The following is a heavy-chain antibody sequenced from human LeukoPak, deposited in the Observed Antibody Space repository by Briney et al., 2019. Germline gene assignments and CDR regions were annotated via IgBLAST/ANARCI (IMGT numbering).Heavy chain of an antibody. D-gene: IGHD1-26*01. J-gene: IGHJ6*03. CDR3: ARDQGLGHSGSYYYYYYYMDV. CDR1: GGSISSGSYY. Sequence: SETLSLTCTVSGGSISSGSYYWSWIRQPAGKGLEWIGRIYTSGSTNYNPSLKSRVTISVDTSKNQFSLKLSSVTAADTAVYYCARDQGLGHSGSYYYYYYYMDVWGKGTTVTVSS. V-gene: IGHV4-61*02. CDR2: IYTSGST.